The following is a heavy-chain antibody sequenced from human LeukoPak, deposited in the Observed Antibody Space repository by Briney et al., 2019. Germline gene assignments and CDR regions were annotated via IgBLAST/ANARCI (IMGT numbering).Heavy chain of an antibody. D-gene: IGHD1-1*01. CDR3: ARHLHWHGMDV. V-gene: IGHV3-53*01. J-gene: IGHJ6*02. CDR2: ISDGGST. CDR1: GFTVSSHY. Sequence: GGSLRLSCAASGFTVSSHYMTWVRQAPGKGLEWVSSISDGGSTYYADSVRGRLTISRDTSKNTLYLQMNNLRAEDTAVYYCARHLHWHGMDVWGQGTTVTVSS.